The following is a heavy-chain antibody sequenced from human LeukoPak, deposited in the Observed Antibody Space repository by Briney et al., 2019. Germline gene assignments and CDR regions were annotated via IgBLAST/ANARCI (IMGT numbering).Heavy chain of an antibody. Sequence: SETLSLTCTASGGSISGYHWSWIRQPPGKGLDWICYIYNSGSITYNPSLKSRVTMSVDTSTNNSSLQLITWTTADPAAYYSGRFKYNPSLKSRVTMSVDTSKNQFSLKLSSVTAADTAVYYCARGGLENGYHANDGFDICGQGTMVTVSS. CDR2: IYNSGSI. CDR3: GRFKYNPSLKSRVTMSVDTSKNQFSLKLSSVTAADTAVYYCARGGLENGYHANDGFDI. J-gene: IGHJ3*02. D-gene: IGHD3-10*01. V-gene: IGHV4-59*01. CDR1: GGSISGYH.